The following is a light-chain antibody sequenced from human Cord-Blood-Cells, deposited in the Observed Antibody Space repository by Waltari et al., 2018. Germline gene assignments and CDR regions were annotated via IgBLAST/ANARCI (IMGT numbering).Light chain of an antibody. CDR2: ENN. J-gene: IGLJ1*01. CDR1: GPPIGQHY. V-gene: IGLV1-51*02. Sequence: SVLTQPPPVAGTHGQMVTLSCSVTGPPIGQHYVSWFQQRPATAPKLLIYENNKRPSGIPDRFSGSKSGTSATLGITGLQTGDEADYYCGTWDSSLSATYVFGTGTKVTVL. CDR3: GTWDSSLSATYV.